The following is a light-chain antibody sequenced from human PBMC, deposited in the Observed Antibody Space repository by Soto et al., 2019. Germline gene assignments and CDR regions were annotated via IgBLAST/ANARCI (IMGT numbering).Light chain of an antibody. CDR1: QSVSNSY. Sequence: EIVLTQSPGTLSLSPGERATLSCRASQSVSNSYIAWYQRKPGQAPRLLTYGASSRATGIPDRFSGSGSGTDFTLTISRLEPEDFAVYYCQQYGSSPWTFGQGTKVEIK. J-gene: IGKJ1*01. CDR3: QQYGSSPWT. V-gene: IGKV3-20*01. CDR2: GAS.